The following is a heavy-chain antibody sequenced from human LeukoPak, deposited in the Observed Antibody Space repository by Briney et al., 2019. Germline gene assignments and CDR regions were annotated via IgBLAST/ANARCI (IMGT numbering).Heavy chain of an antibody. V-gene: IGHV4-31*03. CDR2: IYYSGST. CDR1: GGSISSDDYC. Sequence: SETLSLTCSVSGGSISSDDYCWNWIRQHPGKGLEWICYIYYSGSTYYNPFLKSRVALSVDTSKNQFSLKLSSLTAADTAVYYCAKSREEIRGLDAFDIWGQGTMVTVSS. CDR3: AKSREEIRGLDAFDI. D-gene: IGHD5-24*01. J-gene: IGHJ3*02.